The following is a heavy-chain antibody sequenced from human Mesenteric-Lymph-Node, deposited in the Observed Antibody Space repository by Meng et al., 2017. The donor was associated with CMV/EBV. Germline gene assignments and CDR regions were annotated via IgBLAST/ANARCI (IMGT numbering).Heavy chain of an antibody. CDR2: ISGSGGST. CDR1: GFTFSSYS. V-gene: IGHV3-21*01. D-gene: IGHD1-7*01. J-gene: IGHJ4*02. Sequence: GESLKISCAASGFTFSSYSMNWVRQAPGKGLEWVSAISGSGGSTYYADSVKGRFTISRDNAKTSFYLQMTSLRAEDTAVYYCLTETTLKGFDYWGQGTLVTVSS. CDR3: LTETTLKGFDY.